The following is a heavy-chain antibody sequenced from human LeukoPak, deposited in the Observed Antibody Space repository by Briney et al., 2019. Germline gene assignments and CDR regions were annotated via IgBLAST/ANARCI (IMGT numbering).Heavy chain of an antibody. J-gene: IGHJ4*02. CDR3: AKADRGWGVITKD. CDR2: IGGSSDFT. Sequence: GGSLRLSCAASGFTFTNYAMSWVRQAPGKGLEWVSAIGGSSDFTYYAEYVKGRFTISRDNSKKTLYLQMNSLRAEDTAVYYCAKADRGWGVITKDWGQGTLVTVSS. CDR1: GFTFTNYA. V-gene: IGHV3-23*01. D-gene: IGHD3-10*01.